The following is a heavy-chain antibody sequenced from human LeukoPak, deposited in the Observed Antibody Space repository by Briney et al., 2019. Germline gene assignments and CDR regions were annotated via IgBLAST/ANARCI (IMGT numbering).Heavy chain of an antibody. Sequence: PSETLSLTCTVSGGSISSSSYYWSWIRQPPGKGLEWIGYIYYSGSTNYNPSLKSRVTISVDTSKNQFSLKLSSVTAADTAAYYCARDRTVDSYGHWYFDLWGRGTLVTVSS. CDR1: GGSISSSSYY. V-gene: IGHV4-61*01. CDR2: IYYSGST. J-gene: IGHJ2*01. CDR3: ARDRTVDSYGHWYFDL. D-gene: IGHD5-18*01.